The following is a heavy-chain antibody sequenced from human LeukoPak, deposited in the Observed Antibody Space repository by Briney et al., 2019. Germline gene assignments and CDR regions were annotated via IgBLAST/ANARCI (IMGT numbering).Heavy chain of an antibody. J-gene: IGHJ4*02. CDR3: ARAVIRGIHFDS. Sequence: ASVKVSCKASGYTFTDHYIHWVRPAPGQGLEWMGRINPDIDVANYAEKFQGRVTMTRDTSISTAYMDLGSLTSDDTAVYYCARAVIRGIHFDSWGQGTLVTVSS. CDR1: GYTFTDHY. D-gene: IGHD3-10*01. V-gene: IGHV1-2*06. CDR2: INPDIDVA.